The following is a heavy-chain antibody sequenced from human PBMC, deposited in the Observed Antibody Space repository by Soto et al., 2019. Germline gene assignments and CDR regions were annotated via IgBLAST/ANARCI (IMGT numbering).Heavy chain of an antibody. CDR2: IYYSGST. V-gene: IGHV4-59*01. J-gene: IGHJ3*02. Sequence: SETLSLTCTVSGGSISSYYWSWIRQPPGKGLEWIGYIYYSGSTNYNPSLKSRVTISVDTSKNQFSLKLSSVTAADTAVYYCARDLAHSLRYFDWGDAFDIWGQGTMVTVSS. D-gene: IGHD3-9*01. CDR1: GGSISSYY. CDR3: ARDLAHSLRYFDWGDAFDI.